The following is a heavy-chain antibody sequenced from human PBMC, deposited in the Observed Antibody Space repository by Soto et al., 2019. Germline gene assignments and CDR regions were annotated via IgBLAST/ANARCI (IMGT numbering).Heavy chain of an antibody. J-gene: IGHJ5*02. V-gene: IGHV1-2*02. CDR2: INPNSGGT. CDR1: GYTFTEYY. Sequence: ASVKVSCKASGYTFTEYYIDWVRQAPGQGLEWMGWINPNSGGTNYAQKFQGRVTMTRDTSISTAYMELSRLISDDTAVYYCARGDVRVVASFDPWGQGALVTVSS. D-gene: IGHD2-15*01. CDR3: ARGDVRVVASFDP.